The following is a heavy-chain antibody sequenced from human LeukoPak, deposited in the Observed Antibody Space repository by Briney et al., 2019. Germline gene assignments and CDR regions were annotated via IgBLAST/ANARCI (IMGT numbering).Heavy chain of an antibody. CDR3: AKSRYSSGWDYFDY. J-gene: IGHJ4*02. V-gene: IGHV3-23*01. CDR1: GFTFSIYA. D-gene: IGHD6-19*01. CDR2: ISGSGGDA. Sequence: PGGSLRLSCAPPGFTFSIYAMSWVRQPPGKGLEWVSTISGSGGDAYYADSVKGRFTISRDNSKNTLYLQMSSLRAEDTAVYYCAKSRYSSGWDYFDYCGQGTLVTVSS.